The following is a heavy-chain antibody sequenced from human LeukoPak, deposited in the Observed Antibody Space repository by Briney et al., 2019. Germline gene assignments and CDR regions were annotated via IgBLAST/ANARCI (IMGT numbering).Heavy chain of an antibody. Sequence: TPSETLSLTCTVSGGSISSSSYYWGWIRQPPGKGLEWIGSTYYSGSTYYNPSLKSRVTISVDTSKNQFSLKLSSVTAADTAVYYCARAKIWFGERGAFDIWGQGTMVTVSS. CDR1: GGSISSSSYY. V-gene: IGHV4-39*01. D-gene: IGHD3-10*01. CDR3: ARAKIWFGERGAFDI. J-gene: IGHJ3*02. CDR2: TYYSGST.